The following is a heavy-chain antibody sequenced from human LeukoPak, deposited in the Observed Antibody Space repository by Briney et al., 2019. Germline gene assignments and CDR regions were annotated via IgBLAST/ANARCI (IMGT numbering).Heavy chain of an antibody. CDR2: INPNSGST. Sequence: ASVKVSCKASGYTFTSYYMHWVRQAPGQGLEWMGIINPNSGSTSYAQKFQGRVTMTRDTSTSTAYMELSSLRSEDTAVYYCARDVLSMYDSSGTYFDYWGQGALVTVSS. J-gene: IGHJ4*02. V-gene: IGHV1-46*01. CDR1: GYTFTSYY. CDR3: ARDVLSMYDSSGTYFDY. D-gene: IGHD3-22*01.